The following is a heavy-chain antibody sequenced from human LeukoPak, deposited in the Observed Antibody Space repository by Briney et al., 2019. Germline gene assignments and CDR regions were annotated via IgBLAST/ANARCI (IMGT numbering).Heavy chain of an antibody. CDR3: ARLSGSQTTPY. J-gene: IGHJ4*02. CDR2: INYSGIT. Sequence: SETLSLTCTVSGGSISSYYWSWIRQSPGKGLEWIGYINYSGITNYNPSLKSRVTISGDTSRNQFSLKLSSVTAADTAVYYCARLSGSQTTPYWGQGTLVAVSS. CDR1: GGSISSYY. D-gene: IGHD1-26*01. V-gene: IGHV4-59*08.